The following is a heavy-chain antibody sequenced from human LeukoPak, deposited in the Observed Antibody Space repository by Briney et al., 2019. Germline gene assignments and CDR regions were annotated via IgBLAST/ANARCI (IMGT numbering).Heavy chain of an antibody. CDR1: GFTFSSYA. CDR2: ISSNGGST. V-gene: IGHV3-64D*06. D-gene: IGHD2-15*01. CDR3: VKDSCSGGSCYSFHP. J-gene: IGHJ5*02. Sequence: GGSLRLSCSASGFTFSSYAMHWVRQAPGKGLEYASAISSNGGSTYYADSVKGRFTISRDNSKNTLYLQMSSLRAEDTAVYYCVKDSCSGGSCYSFHPWGQGTLVTVSS.